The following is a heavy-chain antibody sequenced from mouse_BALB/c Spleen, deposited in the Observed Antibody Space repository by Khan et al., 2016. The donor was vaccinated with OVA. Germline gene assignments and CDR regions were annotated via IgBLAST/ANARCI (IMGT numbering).Heavy chain of an antibody. Sequence: QVRLQQSGAELAKPGGSVKMSCKASGFTFTSYWMHWVKQRPGQGLEWIGYISTSAGNTDYNQKLKDKATLTADKSSSTAYLQLNSLTSEDSAVFYGERDIIDYWGQGTSLTVSS. CDR1: GFTFTSYW. V-gene: IGHV1-7*01. CDR3: ERDIIDY. D-gene: IGHD1-3*01. CDR2: ISTSAGNT. J-gene: IGHJ2*02.